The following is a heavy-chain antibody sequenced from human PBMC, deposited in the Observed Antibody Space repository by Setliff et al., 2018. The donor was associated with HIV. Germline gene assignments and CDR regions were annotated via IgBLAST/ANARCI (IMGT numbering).Heavy chain of an antibody. CDR2: IYNSGGT. Sequence: SETLSLTCTVSGGSISTGGYYWSWIRQHPGKGLEWIGYIYNSGGTNYNPSLKSRVTISIDRSKNQFSLKLSSVTAADTAVYYCARRDWLPLGGLDYWGHGTLVTVSS. CDR1: GGSISTGGYY. J-gene: IGHJ4*01. V-gene: IGHV4-31*03. CDR3: ARRDWLPLGGLDY. D-gene: IGHD3-10*01.